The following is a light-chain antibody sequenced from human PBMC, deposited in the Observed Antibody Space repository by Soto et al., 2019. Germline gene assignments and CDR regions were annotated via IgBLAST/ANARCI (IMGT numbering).Light chain of an antibody. CDR3: SSYTRANTWV. V-gene: IGLV2-14*01. Sequence: QSALTQPASVSGSPGQSITISCTGTSIDVGGHNFVSWYQQHPGKAPKVMIYGVSDRPSGVSNRFSGSKSGNTASLTIAGLQAEDEADYYCSSYTRANTWVFGGGTKVTVL. CDR1: SIDVGGHNF. J-gene: IGLJ3*02. CDR2: GVS.